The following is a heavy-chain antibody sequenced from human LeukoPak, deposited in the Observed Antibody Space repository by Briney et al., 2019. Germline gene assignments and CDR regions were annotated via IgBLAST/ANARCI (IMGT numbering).Heavy chain of an antibody. CDR3: AKDKQWLNYFDY. Sequence: GGSLRLSCAASGFTFSSYAMSWVRQAPGKGLEWVSAISGSGGSTYYGDSVKGRFTISRDNSKNTLYLQMNSLRAEDTAVYYCAKDKQWLNYFDYWGQGTLVTVSS. CDR1: GFTFSSYA. J-gene: IGHJ4*02. D-gene: IGHD6-19*01. CDR2: ISGSGGST. V-gene: IGHV3-23*01.